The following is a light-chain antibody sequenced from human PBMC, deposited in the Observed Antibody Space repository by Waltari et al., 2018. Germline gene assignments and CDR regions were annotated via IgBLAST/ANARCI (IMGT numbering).Light chain of an antibody. Sequence: SSELTQAPAVSVALGQTVRITCQGDSPRSYYASWYQQKPGQSPVLVIYGKNNRPSGIPDRFSGSSSGTTASLTITGAQAEDEADYYCNSRDSSGNHHVFGGGTKLTVL. CDR1: SPRSYY. J-gene: IGLJ2*01. CDR3: NSRDSSGNHHV. V-gene: IGLV3-19*01. CDR2: GKN.